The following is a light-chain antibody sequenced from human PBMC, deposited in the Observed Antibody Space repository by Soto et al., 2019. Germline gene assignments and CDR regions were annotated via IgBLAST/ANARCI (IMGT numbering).Light chain of an antibody. J-gene: IGKJ5*01. Sequence: DIQMTQSPSSLSASVGDRVTITCRASQSISSYLNWYQQKPGKAPKLLIYAASSLQSGVPSRFSGSGSGTEFTLTISSLQPDDFATYYCQQYQTYATFGQGTRLEI. V-gene: IGKV1-39*01. CDR1: QSISSY. CDR3: QQYQTYAT. CDR2: AAS.